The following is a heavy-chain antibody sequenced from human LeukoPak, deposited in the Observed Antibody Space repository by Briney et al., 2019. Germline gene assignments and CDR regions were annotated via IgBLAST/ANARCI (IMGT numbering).Heavy chain of an antibody. V-gene: IGHV1-8*01. CDR1: GYTFTSYD. J-gene: IGHJ4*02. CDR2: MNPNSGNT. D-gene: IGHD6-13*01. CDR3: ASNPGYSSSAGGY. Sequence: ASVKVSCKASGYTFTSYDINWVRQATGQGLEWMGWMNPNSGNTGYAQKFQGRVTMTRNTSISTAYMELSSLGSEDTAVYYCASNPGYSSSAGGYWGQGTLVTVSS.